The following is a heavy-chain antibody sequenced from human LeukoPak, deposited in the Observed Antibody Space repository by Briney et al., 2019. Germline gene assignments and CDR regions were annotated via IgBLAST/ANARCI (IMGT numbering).Heavy chain of an antibody. J-gene: IGHJ4*02. CDR2: INPSGGST. D-gene: IGHD3-3*01. V-gene: IGHV1-46*03. CDR3: ARGPLYYDFWSGPDY. CDR1: GYTFTNYD. Sequence: ASVKVSCKASGYTFTNYDINWVQQAPGQGLEWMGIINPSGGSTSYAQKFQGRVTMTRDTSTSTVYMELSSLRFEDTAVYYCARGPLYYDFWSGPDYWGQGTLVTVSS.